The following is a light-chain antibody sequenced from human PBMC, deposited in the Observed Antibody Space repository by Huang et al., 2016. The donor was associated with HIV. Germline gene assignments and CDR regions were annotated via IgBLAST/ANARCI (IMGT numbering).Light chain of an antibody. CDR3: QQYNNWPLYT. CDR1: QAISNN. CDR2: GAS. J-gene: IGKJ2*01. V-gene: IGKV3-15*01. Sequence: EMVLAQSPATLSVAPGESATLSFRASQAISNNLAWYQQKPGHAPRLLIYGASTRATGIPARFSGSGSGTEFTLTISGLQSEDFAIYYCQQYNNWPLYTFGQGTKLEIK.